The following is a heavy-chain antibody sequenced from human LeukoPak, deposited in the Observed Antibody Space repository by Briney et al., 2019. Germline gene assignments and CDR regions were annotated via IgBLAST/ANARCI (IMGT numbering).Heavy chain of an antibody. D-gene: IGHD5-24*01. J-gene: IGHJ4*02. CDR1: GGTFSSYA. Sequence: GASVKVSCTASGGTFSSYAISWVRQAPGQGREWMGRIIPIFGIANYAQKFQGRVTITADKPTSTAYMELSSRRSEDTAVYYCARSEMATIQLVDYWGQGTLVTVPS. CDR3: ARSEMATIQLVDY. V-gene: IGHV1-69*04. CDR2: IIPIFGIA.